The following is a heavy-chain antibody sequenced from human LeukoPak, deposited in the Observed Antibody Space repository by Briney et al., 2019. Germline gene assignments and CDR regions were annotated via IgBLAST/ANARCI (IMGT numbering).Heavy chain of an antibody. Sequence: SETLSLTCAVSGRSISDYSWSWIRQPPGRVLERIGSIYYSRRTYYNPSLKSRVTISVDTAKNQFSLKRSSVTAEDTVVYYCARRVYRSGWYYFDYWGQGTVVTVSS. CDR2: IYYSRRT. D-gene: IGHD6-19*01. CDR1: GRSISDYS. V-gene: IGHV4-39*01. CDR3: ARRVYRSGWYYFDY. J-gene: IGHJ4*02.